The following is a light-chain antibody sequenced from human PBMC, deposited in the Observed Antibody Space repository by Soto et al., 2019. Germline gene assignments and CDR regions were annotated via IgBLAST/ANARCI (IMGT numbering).Light chain of an antibody. Sequence: EIVLTQSPGTLSLSPGERATLSCRASQSVSSSYLAWYQQKPGQAPRLLIYGASSRATGIPDRFSGSGSGTDFTLTISRLEXXDFAVYYCQQYGSSPKLTFGGGTKVEIK. CDR2: GAS. CDR3: QQYGSSPKLT. V-gene: IGKV3-20*01. J-gene: IGKJ4*01. CDR1: QSVSSSY.